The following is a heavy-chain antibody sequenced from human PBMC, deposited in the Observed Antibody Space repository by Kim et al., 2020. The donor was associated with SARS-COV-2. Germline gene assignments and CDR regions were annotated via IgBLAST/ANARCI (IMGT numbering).Heavy chain of an antibody. J-gene: IGHJ6*03. CDR2: ITPSGDTT. D-gene: IGHD6-13*01. V-gene: IGHV3-48*03. CDR3: ARGRPAVYFYFYYYMDV. Sequence: GGSLRLSCEAAGFRFSSYEMNWVRQAPGKGLEWLAYITPSGDTTHYADSVKGRFTISRDNTRQSLFLHLSSLAGDDTAVYLCARGRPAVYFYFYYYMDVWGIGTTVTVSS. CDR1: GFRFSSYE.